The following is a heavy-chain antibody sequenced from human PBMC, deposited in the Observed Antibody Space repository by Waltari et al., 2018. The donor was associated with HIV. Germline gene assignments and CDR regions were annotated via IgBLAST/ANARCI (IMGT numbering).Heavy chain of an antibody. CDR3: AREALYDSSGYYFDY. D-gene: IGHD3-22*01. V-gene: IGHV3-7*01. CDR2: IKQDESEK. J-gene: IGHJ4*02. CDR1: GFTFNIYW. Sequence: EVQLVESGGGLVQPGGSLRLSCAASGFTFNIYWMPWVRQAPGKGLEWVANIKQDESEKYYVDSLKGRFTISRDNAKNSLFLQMNSLRVEDTAVYYCAREALYDSSGYYFDYWGQGTLVTVSS.